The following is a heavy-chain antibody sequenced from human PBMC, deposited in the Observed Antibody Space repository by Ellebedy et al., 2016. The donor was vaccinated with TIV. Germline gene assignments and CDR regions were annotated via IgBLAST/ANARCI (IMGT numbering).Heavy chain of an antibody. CDR1: GYTFTSYD. D-gene: IGHD3-3*01. V-gene: IGHV1-8*01. CDR2: MNPNSGNT. Sequence: ASVKVSXXASGYTFTSYDINWVRQATGQGLEWMGWMNPNSGNTGYAQKFQGRVTMTRNTSISTAYMELSSLRSEDTAVYYCARDALFGVDYFDYWGQGTLVTVSS. CDR3: ARDALFGVDYFDY. J-gene: IGHJ4*02.